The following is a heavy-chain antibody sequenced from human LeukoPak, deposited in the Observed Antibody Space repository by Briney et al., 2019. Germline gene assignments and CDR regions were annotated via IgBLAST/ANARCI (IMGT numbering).Heavy chain of an antibody. D-gene: IGHD3-22*01. CDR1: GFTFSNYA. V-gene: IGHV3-23*01. CDR3: AKDGYDSGAYHTSHY. CDR2: ITDDGAGT. J-gene: IGHJ4*02. Sequence: GGSLRLSCAASGFTFSNYAKNWVRLAPGKGLEWVSSITDDGAGTYYADSVRGRFTISRENSKNTVYLQMNSLRAEDTAVYYCAKDGYDSGAYHTSHYWGQGTLVTVSS.